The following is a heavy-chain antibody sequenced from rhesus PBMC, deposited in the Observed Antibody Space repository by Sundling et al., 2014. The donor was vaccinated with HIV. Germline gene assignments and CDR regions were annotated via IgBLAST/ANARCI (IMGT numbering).Heavy chain of an antibody. J-gene: IGHJ4*01. CDR1: GGSINDSYF. V-gene: IGHV4-106*01. CDR2: IFRTSGST. Sequence: QVQLQESGPGLVKPSETLSLTCAVSGGSINDSYFWSWFRQPPGKGLEWITYIFRTSGSTYYNPSLKSRVTITTDTSKNQFSLKLSSVTAADTAVYYCASPKYSWNDVYFDYWGQGVLVTVSS. D-gene: IGHD1-14*01. CDR3: ASPKYSWNDVYFDY.